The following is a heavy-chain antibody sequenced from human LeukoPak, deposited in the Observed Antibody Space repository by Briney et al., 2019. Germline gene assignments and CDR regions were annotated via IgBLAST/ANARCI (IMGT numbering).Heavy chain of an antibody. CDR2: ISSSSSII. Sequence: GGSLRLSCAASGFTFSSYSMNWVRQAPGKGLEWVSYISSSSSIIYYADSVKGRFTISGDNAKNSLYLQMNSLRAEDTAVYYCARDLLEPRGAFDYWGQGTLVTVSS. V-gene: IGHV3-48*04. D-gene: IGHD1-14*01. CDR1: GFTFSSYS. CDR3: ARDLLEPRGAFDY. J-gene: IGHJ4*02.